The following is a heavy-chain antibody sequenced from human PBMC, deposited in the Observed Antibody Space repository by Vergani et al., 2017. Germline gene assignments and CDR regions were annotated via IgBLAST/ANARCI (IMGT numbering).Heavy chain of an antibody. Sequence: QLQLQESGPGLVKPSETLSLTCTVSGGSISSSSYYWGWIRQPPGKGLEWIGSIYYSGSTYYNPSLKSRVTISVDTSKNQFSLKLSSVTAADTAVYYCARGKQWLVRRLGQDYWGQGTLVTVSS. CDR2: IYYSGST. D-gene: IGHD6-19*01. CDR3: ARGKQWLVRRLGQDY. V-gene: IGHV4-39*01. CDR1: GGSISSSSYY. J-gene: IGHJ4*02.